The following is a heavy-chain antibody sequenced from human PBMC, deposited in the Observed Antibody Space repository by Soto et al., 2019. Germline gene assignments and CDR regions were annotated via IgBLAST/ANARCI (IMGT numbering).Heavy chain of an antibody. CDR2: INPNSGGT. CDR3: ARVPRGCSGGSCYRFDY. Sequence: ASVKVSCKASGYTFTGYYMHWVRQAPGQGLEWMGWINPNSGGTNYAQKFQGWVTMTRDTSISTAYMELSRLRSDDTAVYYCARVPRGCSGGSCYRFDYWGQGTLVTVSS. D-gene: IGHD2-15*01. CDR1: GYTFTGYY. V-gene: IGHV1-2*04. J-gene: IGHJ4*02.